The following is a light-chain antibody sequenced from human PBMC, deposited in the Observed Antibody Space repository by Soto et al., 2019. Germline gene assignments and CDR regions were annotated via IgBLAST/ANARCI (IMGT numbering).Light chain of an antibody. CDR2: WAS. J-gene: IGKJ2*01. CDR3: QQYFSTPRT. V-gene: IGKV4-1*01. Sequence: DIVMTQSPDSLAVSLGERATINCKTSQSVLYSSNNKNYLTWYQQKPGQPPKLLISWASTRESGVPDRFSGSVSGTEFTLTISSLQAEDVAIYYCQQYFSTPRTFGQGTRLEIK. CDR1: QSVLYSSNNKNY.